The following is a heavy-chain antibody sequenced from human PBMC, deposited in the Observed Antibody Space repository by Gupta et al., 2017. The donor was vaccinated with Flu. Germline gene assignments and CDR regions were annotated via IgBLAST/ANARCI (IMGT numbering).Heavy chain of an antibody. CDR2: IKTDENGGEI. V-gene: IGHV3-15*01. J-gene: IGHJ4*02. CDR1: QNTLKNNW. D-gene: IGHD3-16*01. Sequence: EVHLVESGGGLVRPGGSLRLSCVASQNTLKNNWMSWIRQAPGKGPEWVARIKTDENGGEIDYGGPAKGRFVISRDDSKDTLYLDMERLTTEDTGVYYCATGIMGHGVWGPGTRVIVS. CDR3: ATGIMGHGV.